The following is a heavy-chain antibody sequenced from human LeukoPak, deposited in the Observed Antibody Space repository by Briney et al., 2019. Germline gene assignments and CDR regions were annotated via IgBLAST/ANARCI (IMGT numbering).Heavy chain of an antibody. V-gene: IGHV3-48*01. CDR2: ISSSSSSI. D-gene: IGHD2-15*01. Sequence: PGGSLRLSCAASGFTFDNYNMNWVRQAPGKGLEWVSYISSSSSSIYYADSVKGRFTISRDNAKNSLYLQMNSLRAEDTAVYYCARDVFEDTQWGQGTLVTVSS. CDR3: ARDVFEDTQ. J-gene: IGHJ4*02. CDR1: GFTFDNYN.